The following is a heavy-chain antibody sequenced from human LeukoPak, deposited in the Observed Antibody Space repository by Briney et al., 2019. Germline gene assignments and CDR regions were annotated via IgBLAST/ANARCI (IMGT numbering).Heavy chain of an antibody. J-gene: IGHJ4*02. D-gene: IGHD6-13*01. Sequence: GASVKVSCKASGGTFSSYTISWVRQAPGQGLEWMGRIIPILGIANYAQKFQGGVTITADKSTSTAYMELSSLRSEDTAVYYRARGKIGSAAAFDYWGQGTLVTVSS. CDR2: IIPILGIA. V-gene: IGHV1-69*02. CDR3: ARGKIGSAAAFDY. CDR1: GGTFSSYT.